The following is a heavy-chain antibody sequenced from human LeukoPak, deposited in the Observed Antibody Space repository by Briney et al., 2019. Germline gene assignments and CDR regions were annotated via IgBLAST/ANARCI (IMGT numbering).Heavy chain of an antibody. Sequence: GGSLRLSCAASGFSFGSYTMSWVRQAPGKGLEWVSAISGRGGSTYYADSVKGRFTISRDNSKNTLYLQMNSLRAEDTAVYYCAKDRGSGWPQFDYWGQGTLVTVS. J-gene: IGHJ4*02. CDR2: ISGRGGST. V-gene: IGHV3-23*01. CDR3: AKDRGSGWPQFDY. D-gene: IGHD6-19*01. CDR1: GFSFGSYT.